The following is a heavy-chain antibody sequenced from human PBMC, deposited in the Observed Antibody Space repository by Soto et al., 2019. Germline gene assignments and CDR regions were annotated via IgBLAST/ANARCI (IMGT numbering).Heavy chain of an antibody. Sequence: QVKLVQSGAEVRKPGSSVKVSCTASGGTFSSYTINWVRQAPGQGPEWMGRVIPILAMSNYAQKFQGRVTITADQPKSTAYMYLSSLRSEDTALYYRATNHGSGSTHFDYWGQGTLVTVSS. D-gene: IGHD3-10*01. J-gene: IGHJ4*02. CDR3: ATNHGSGSTHFDY. CDR2: VIPILAMS. V-gene: IGHV1-69*02. CDR1: GGTFSSYT.